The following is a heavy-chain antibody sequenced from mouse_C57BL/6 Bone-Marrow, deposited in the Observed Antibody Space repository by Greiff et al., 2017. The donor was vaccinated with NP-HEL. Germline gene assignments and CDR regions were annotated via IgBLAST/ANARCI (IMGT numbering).Heavy chain of an antibody. J-gene: IGHJ2*01. CDR2: IYPGNSDT. Sequence: EVQLQQSGTVLARPGASVKMSCKTSGYTFTSYWMHWVKQRPGQGLEWIGAIYPGNSDTSYNQKFKGKAKLTAVTSASTAYMELSSLTNEDSAVYYFTRPHLSEGFDYWGQGTTLTVSS. D-gene: IGHD1-1*01. CDR1: GYTFTSYW. V-gene: IGHV1-5*01. CDR3: TRPHLSEGFDY.